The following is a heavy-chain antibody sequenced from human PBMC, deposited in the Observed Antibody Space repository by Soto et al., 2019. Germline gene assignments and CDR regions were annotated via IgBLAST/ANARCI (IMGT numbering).Heavy chain of an antibody. J-gene: IGHJ6*02. CDR3: ARDQSPSSGWPGMDV. V-gene: IGHV1-2*02. CDR2: INPNSGGT. Sequence: QVQLVQSGAEVKKPGASVKVSCKASGYTFTDYYMHWVRQAPGQGLEWMGWINPNSGGTNYAQKYQGRVTMTRDTSISAAYMELNRLSSDDTAVYYCARDQSPSSGWPGMDVWGQGTTVTVSS. CDR1: GYTFTDYY. D-gene: IGHD6-19*01.